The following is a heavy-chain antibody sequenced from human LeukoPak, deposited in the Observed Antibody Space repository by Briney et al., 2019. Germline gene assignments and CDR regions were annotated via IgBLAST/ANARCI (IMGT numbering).Heavy chain of an antibody. V-gene: IGHV3-23*01. Sequence: PGGSLRLSCAASGFTFSSYAMSWVRQAPGKGLEWVSAISGSGGSTYYADSVKGRFTISRDNSKNTLYLQMNSLRAEDTAVYYCARLYYYDSSAGDYWGQGTLVTVSS. J-gene: IGHJ4*02. CDR2: ISGSGGST. D-gene: IGHD3-22*01. CDR1: GFTFSSYA. CDR3: ARLYYYDSSAGDY.